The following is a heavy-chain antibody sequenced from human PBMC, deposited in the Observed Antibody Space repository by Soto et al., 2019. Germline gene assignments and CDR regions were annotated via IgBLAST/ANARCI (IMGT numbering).Heavy chain of an antibody. D-gene: IGHD6-6*01. CDR1: GYTFTFYY. CDR2: VNPSYGDT. V-gene: IGHV1-46*01. J-gene: IGHJ5*01. Sequence: QVQLVQSGAEVRKPGASVRISCKASGYTFTFYYIHWVRQAPGQGLEWMGTVNPSYGDTAYSQKFQGRVTLTRDTSTTTVYMDLSSLRSEDTAVYFCARGSEGASRQLFDFWGQGSLVSVSS. CDR3: ARGSEGASRQLFDF.